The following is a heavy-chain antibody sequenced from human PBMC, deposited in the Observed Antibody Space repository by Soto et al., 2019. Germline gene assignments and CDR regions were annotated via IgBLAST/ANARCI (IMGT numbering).Heavy chain of an antibody. Sequence: SETLSLTCTVSGDSIGTTHSYWACIRQSPGKGLEWIGNIHYSGITYYMPSLRSRVTLSVDTSKNQFSLRLTSVTAEDTAVYYCARHEGNGNVWPLDYWGQGILVTVSS. CDR1: GDSIGTTHSY. D-gene: IGHD2-8*01. CDR3: ARHEGNGNVWPLDY. CDR2: IHYSGIT. V-gene: IGHV4-39*01. J-gene: IGHJ4*02.